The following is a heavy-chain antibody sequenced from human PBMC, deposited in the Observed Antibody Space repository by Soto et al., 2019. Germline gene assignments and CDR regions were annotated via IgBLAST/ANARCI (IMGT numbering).Heavy chain of an antibody. J-gene: IGHJ4*02. Sequence: QVHLVQSGAEVKKPGASVKVSCQGSGYAFTTYGITWVRQAPGQGLEWMGWISAHNGNTSYAQKLQGRVTVTRDTSTSTAYMELRSLRYDETAVYDCARGTYKEYWSKGALVTVSS. CDR1: GYAFTTYG. D-gene: IGHD1-1*01. V-gene: IGHV1-18*01. CDR2: ISAHNGNT. CDR3: ARGTYKEY.